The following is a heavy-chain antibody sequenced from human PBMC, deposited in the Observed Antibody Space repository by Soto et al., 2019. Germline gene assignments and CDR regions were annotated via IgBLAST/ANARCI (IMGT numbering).Heavy chain of an antibody. J-gene: IGHJ4*02. CDR2: IYYSGST. CDR3: ARAHHGYSSGWTGGYYFDY. Sequence: PSETLSLTCTVSGGSISSYYWSWIRQPPGKGLEWIGYIYYSGSTNYNPSLKSRVTISVDTSKNQFSLKLSSVTAADTAVYYCARAHHGYSSGWTGGYYFDYWGQGTLVTVSS. CDR1: GGSISSYY. D-gene: IGHD6-19*01. V-gene: IGHV4-59*08.